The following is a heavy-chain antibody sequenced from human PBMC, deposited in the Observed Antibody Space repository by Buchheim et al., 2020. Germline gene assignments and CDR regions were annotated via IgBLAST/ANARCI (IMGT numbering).Heavy chain of an antibody. CDR3: ARGGSTSWFEAEAY. CDR2: INGYGTIT. D-gene: IGHD1-26*01. Sequence: QVQLVQSGPEVKKPGASVKVSCKASGYTFTKYGISWVRKAPGQGLKWMGWINGYGTITKYTQKVEDRITMTTDTSTNTAYMELTSLTSDDTAVYFCARGGSTSWFEAEAYWGQGSL. J-gene: IGHJ4*02. CDR1: GYTFTKYG. V-gene: IGHV1-18*01.